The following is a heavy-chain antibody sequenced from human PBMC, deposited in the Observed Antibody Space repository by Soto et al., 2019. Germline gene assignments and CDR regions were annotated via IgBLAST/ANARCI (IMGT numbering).Heavy chain of an antibody. CDR1: GGSINSSYW. V-gene: IGHV4-4*02. J-gene: IGHJ4*02. CDR3: AREVSGRQACDY. D-gene: IGHD2-15*01. CDR2: ISHGGST. Sequence: QVQLQESGPGLVKPSETLSLTCVVSGGSINSSYWWYWVRQPPGKGLEWIGEISHGGSTNFNPSRKSRATISVDKSKNHLSLKLESVTAAGTAVYYCAREVSGRQACDYWGQGTLVTVSS.